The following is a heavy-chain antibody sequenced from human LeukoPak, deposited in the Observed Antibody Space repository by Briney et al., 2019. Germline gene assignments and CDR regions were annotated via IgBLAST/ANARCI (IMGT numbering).Heavy chain of an antibody. J-gene: IGHJ4*02. CDR1: GYTFSSYG. Sequence: GASVKVSCKVSGYTFSSYGISWVRQAPGQGLEWMGWISAYNGNTKYGQKLQGRVTMTTDTSTSTAYMELRSLRSDDTAVYYCARGSAAGGKKNDYWGQGALVTVSS. CDR2: ISAYNGNT. CDR3: ARGSAAGGKKNDY. V-gene: IGHV1-18*01. D-gene: IGHD6-13*01.